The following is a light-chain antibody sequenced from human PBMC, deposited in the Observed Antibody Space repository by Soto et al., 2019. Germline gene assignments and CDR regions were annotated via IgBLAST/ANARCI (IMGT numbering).Light chain of an antibody. J-gene: IGKJ5*01. CDR2: EAS. CDR3: QQSYDIPRT. CDR1: QSITTW. Sequence: DIQRTQSPSTLSASVGDRVTITCLASQSITTWLAWSQQKPGKAPKLLIYEASSLQSGVPSRGSGSGAGTDFTLTSSTLQPEDFATYYCQQSYDIPRTFGQGTRLEIK. V-gene: IGKV1-5*01.